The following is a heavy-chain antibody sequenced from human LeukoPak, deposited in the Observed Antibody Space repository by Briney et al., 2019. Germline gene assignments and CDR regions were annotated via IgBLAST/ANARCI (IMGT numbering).Heavy chain of an antibody. CDR2: MNPNSGNT. J-gene: IGHJ2*01. D-gene: IGHD3-10*01. V-gene: IGHV1-8*03. CDR1: GYTFTSYD. Sequence: ASVRVSCKASGYTFTSYDINWVRQATGQGLEWMGWMNPNSGNTGYAQKFQGRVTITRNTSISTAYMELSSLRSEDTAVYYCARGIITLDSYWYFDLWGRGTLVTVSS. CDR3: ARGIITLDSYWYFDL.